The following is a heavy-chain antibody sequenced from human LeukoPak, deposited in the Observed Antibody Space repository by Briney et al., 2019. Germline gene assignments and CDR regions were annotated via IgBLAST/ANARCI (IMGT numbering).Heavy chain of an antibody. Sequence: KPSETLSLTCAVYGGSFSGYYWSWIRQPPGKGLEWIGEINHSGSTNYNPSLKSRVTISVDTSKNQFSLKLSSVTAADTAVYYCARGAELSPFDYWGQGTLVTVSS. J-gene: IGHJ4*02. CDR1: GGSFSGYY. D-gene: IGHD1-26*01. V-gene: IGHV4-34*01. CDR2: INHSGST. CDR3: ARGAELSPFDY.